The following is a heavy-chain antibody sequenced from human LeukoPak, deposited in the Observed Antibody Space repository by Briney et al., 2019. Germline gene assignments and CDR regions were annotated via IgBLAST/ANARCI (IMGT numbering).Heavy chain of an antibody. Sequence: ASVKVSCEAFGYTFTDYYMHWVRQAPGQGLEWMGWISAYNGNTNYAQKLQGRVTMTTDTSTSTAYMELRSLRSDDTAVYYCAREGSGSYYYMDVWGKGTTVTVSS. V-gene: IGHV1-18*04. D-gene: IGHD1-26*01. CDR1: GYTFTDYY. CDR3: AREGSGSYYYMDV. J-gene: IGHJ6*03. CDR2: ISAYNGNT.